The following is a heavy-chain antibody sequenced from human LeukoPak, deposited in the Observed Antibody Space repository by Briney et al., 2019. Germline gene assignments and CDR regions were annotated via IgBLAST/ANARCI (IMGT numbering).Heavy chain of an antibody. J-gene: IGHJ4*02. D-gene: IGHD3-16*02. CDR1: GFTFTNAW. Sequence: GGSLRLSCAASGFTFTNAWMSWVRQAPGKGLEWVGRIKSKTDGGTTDYAAPVKGRFSISRDDSKNTLYLQMTNLKTEDTAVYYCTTDHSMVTFGGVIGPSPPTFDYWGQGTLVTVSS. CDR3: TTDHSMVTFGGVIGPSPPTFDY. V-gene: IGHV3-15*01. CDR2: IKSKTDGGTT.